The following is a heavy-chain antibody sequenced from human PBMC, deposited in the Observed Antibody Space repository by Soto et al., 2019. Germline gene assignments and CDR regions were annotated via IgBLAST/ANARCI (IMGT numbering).Heavy chain of an antibody. J-gene: IGHJ6*02. CDR2: INAGNGNT. Sequence: ASMKVSCKAYGYTFNSYAIHWVRQAPGQRLEWMGWINAGNGNTKYSQKFQGRVTITRDTSASTAYMELSSLRSEDTAVYYCAIVGAGIVGGMDVLCQGTTLTISS. CDR1: GYTFNSYA. CDR3: AIVGAGIVGGMDV. D-gene: IGHD2-15*01. V-gene: IGHV1-3*01.